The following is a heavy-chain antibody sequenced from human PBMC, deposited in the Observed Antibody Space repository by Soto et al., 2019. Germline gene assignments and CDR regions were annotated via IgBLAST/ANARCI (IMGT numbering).Heavy chain of an antibody. D-gene: IGHD3-3*01. Sequence: GFPRLSCAASGFTFSSYAMHWVRQAPGKGLEWVAVISYDGSNKYYSDSVKGRFTISRYNSKNTLYLQMNSLRAEDTAVYDCARVSYDFWSVSNCFYXWGQGTLVTVSX. CDR3: ARVSYDFWSVSNCFYX. V-gene: IGHV3-30-3*01. CDR1: GFTFSSYA. CDR2: ISYDGSNK. J-gene: IGHJ5*02.